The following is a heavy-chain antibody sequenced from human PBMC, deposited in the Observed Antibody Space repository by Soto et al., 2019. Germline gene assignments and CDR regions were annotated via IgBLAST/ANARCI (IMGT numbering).Heavy chain of an antibody. CDR1: GYTFTSYG. J-gene: IGHJ4*02. D-gene: IGHD1-26*01. V-gene: IGHV1-18*01. CDR2: ISANNGNT. CDR3: ARDRGSYALDY. Sequence: QVQLVQSGAEVKKPGASVKVSCKASGYTFTSYGISWVRQAPGQGLEWMGWISANNGNTNYAQKLQGRVTMTTDTSKSTGYMEVRSLRSDGTAVYYRARDRGSYALDYWGQGTLVTVSS.